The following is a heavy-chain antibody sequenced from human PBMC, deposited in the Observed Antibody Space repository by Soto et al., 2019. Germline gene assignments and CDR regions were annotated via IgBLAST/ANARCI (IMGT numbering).Heavy chain of an antibody. CDR3: ASGLGNVVVAATSPL. Sequence: QVPLVQSGAEVKKPGASVKVSCKASGYTFTSYGIIWVRQAPGQGLEWMGWISAYNGNTNYAQKLQGRVTMTTDTSTSTGYMELRSLRSDDTAVYYCASGLGNVVVAATSPLWGQGTLVTVSS. J-gene: IGHJ1*01. V-gene: IGHV1-18*01. D-gene: IGHD2-15*01. CDR2: ISAYNGNT. CDR1: GYTFTSYG.